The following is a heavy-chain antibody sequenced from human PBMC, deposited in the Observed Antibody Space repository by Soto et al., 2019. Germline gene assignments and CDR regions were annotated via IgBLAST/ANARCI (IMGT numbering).Heavy chain of an antibody. CDR1: GYTFITYD. Sequence: GASVKVSCKASGYTFITYDMHWVRQAPGQGLEWMGIINPRGGSTSYAPEFQGRVTMTGDTSTSTVYMELSSLRSDDTAVYYCARGDTAVKLPYEYWGQGTLVTVSS. CDR3: ARGDTAVKLPYEY. J-gene: IGHJ4*02. V-gene: IGHV1-46*01. CDR2: INPRGGST. D-gene: IGHD2-21*02.